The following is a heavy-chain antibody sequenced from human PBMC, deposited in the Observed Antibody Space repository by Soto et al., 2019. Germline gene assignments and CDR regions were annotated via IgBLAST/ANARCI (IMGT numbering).Heavy chain of an antibody. Sequence: EVQLVESGGGLIQPGGSLRLSCEGSALSVSSSYVSWLRQAPGKGLEWVSIIYSGGATHYTDSVKGRFTVSRDTSRSALYLQMNSLRVEDTAGYYCTTEHHCRGDCWGQGVLVTVSS. CDR3: TTEHHCRGDC. D-gene: IGHD2-15*01. V-gene: IGHV3-53*01. J-gene: IGHJ4*02. CDR1: ALSVSSSY. CDR2: IYSGGAT.